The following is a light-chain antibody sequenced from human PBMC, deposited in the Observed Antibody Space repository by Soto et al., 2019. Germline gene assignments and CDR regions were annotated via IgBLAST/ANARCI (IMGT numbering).Light chain of an antibody. CDR1: QSVRSN. Sequence: EIVLTQSPATLSLSPGERATLSCRASQSVRSNLAWYQQKPGQAPRLLIFGASTRATGIPARFSGSGSGTDFTLTISRLEPEDFAVYYCQQYGSFTFGPGTKVDI. V-gene: IGKV3-20*01. CDR3: QQYGSFT. J-gene: IGKJ3*01. CDR2: GAS.